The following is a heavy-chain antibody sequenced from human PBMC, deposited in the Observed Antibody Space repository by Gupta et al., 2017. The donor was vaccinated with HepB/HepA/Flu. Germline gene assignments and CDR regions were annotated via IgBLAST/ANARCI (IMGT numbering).Heavy chain of an antibody. Sequence: EVQLVESGGGLVQPGRSLRLSCTASGFTFGDYAMSWVRQAPGKGLEWVGFIRSKAYGGTTEYAASVKGRFTISRDDSKSIAYLQMNSLKTEDTAVYYCTRYEYRPYYYYYYGMDVWGQGTTVTVSS. CDR3: TRYEYRPYYYYYYGMDV. CDR1: GFTFGDYA. D-gene: IGHD3-16*01. J-gene: IGHJ6*02. V-gene: IGHV3-49*04. CDR2: IRSKAYGGTT.